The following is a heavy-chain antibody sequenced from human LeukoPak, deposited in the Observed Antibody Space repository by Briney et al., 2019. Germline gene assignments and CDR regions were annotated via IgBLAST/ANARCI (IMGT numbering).Heavy chain of an antibody. Sequence: QSGGSLRLSCAASGFPFSTNDMSWVRHAPGKGLEWVSDIRGSASGVTTYDDSVTGRFIICRDNSKSTLYLQMNSRRAEDTAVYYCAKVKTHWDFENWGRGTLVTVSS. CDR2: IRGSASGVT. J-gene: IGHJ4*02. CDR3: AKVKTHWDFEN. D-gene: IGHD7-27*01. V-gene: IGHV3-23*01. CDR1: GFPFSTND.